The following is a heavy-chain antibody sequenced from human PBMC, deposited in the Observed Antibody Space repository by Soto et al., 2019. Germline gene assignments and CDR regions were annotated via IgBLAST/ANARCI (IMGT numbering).Heavy chain of an antibody. D-gene: IGHD1-1*01. CDR3: ARDPPNWNGGNYFDY. J-gene: IGHJ4*02. CDR1: GFTFSTYA. CDR2: ISGGGGTT. Sequence: EEQLLESGGGLVQPGGSLRLSCAASGFTFSTYAMYWVRQAPGKGLEWVSAISGGGGTTYSADSVRGRFTISRDNSKNTLSLQMNGLRPEDTAVYYCARDPPNWNGGNYFDYWCQGTLVTVSS. V-gene: IGHV3-23*01.